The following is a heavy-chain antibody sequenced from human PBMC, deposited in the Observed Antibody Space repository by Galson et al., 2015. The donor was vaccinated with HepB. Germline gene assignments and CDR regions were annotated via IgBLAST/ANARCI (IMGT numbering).Heavy chain of an antibody. CDR2: TYYRSKWYN. CDR3: ARDPGPYYYDSSGYPPGFDY. D-gene: IGHD3-22*01. CDR1: GDSVSSNSAA. V-gene: IGHV6-1*01. J-gene: IGHJ4*02. Sequence: CAISGDSVSSNSAAWNWIRQSPSRGLEWLGRTYYRSKWYNDYAVSVKSRITINPDTSKNQFSLQLNSVTPADTAVYYCARDPGPYYYDSSGYPPGFDYWGQGTLVTVSS.